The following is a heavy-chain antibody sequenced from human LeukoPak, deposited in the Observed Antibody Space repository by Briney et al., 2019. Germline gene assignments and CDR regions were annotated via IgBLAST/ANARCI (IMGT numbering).Heavy chain of an antibody. D-gene: IGHD1-14*01. J-gene: IGHJ3*02. Sequence: ASVNVSCKASGYTFTGYYMHWVRQAPGQGLEWMGWINPNSGGTNYAQKFQGRVTITADKSTSTAYMELSSLRSEDTAVYYCAREISPGVALDIWGQGTMVTVSS. CDR2: INPNSGGT. V-gene: IGHV1-2*02. CDR3: AREISPGVALDI. CDR1: GYTFTGYY.